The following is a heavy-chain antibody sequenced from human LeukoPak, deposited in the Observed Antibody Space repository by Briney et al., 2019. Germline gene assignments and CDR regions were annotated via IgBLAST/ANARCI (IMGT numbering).Heavy chain of an antibody. CDR3: ARTYYYDSSGYYYFDY. J-gene: IGHJ4*02. CDR1: GGSISSTIYY. V-gene: IGHV4-39*07. CDR2: IYYRGST. Sequence: PSETLSLTCTVSGGSISSTIYYWGWIRQPPGKGLEWIGSIYYRGSTYYNPSLKSRVAISVDTSKNQFSLKLSSVTAADTAVYYCARTYYYDSSGYYYFDYWGQGTLVTVSS. D-gene: IGHD3-22*01.